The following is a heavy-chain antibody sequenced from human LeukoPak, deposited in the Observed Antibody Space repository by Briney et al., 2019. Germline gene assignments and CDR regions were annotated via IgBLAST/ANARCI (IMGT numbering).Heavy chain of an antibody. CDR1: GGSFSGYY. Sequence: KTSETLSLTCAVYGGSFSGYYWSWIRQPPGKGLEWIGEINHSGSTNYNPSLKSRVTVSVDTSKNQFSLKLSSVTAADTAVYYCTRLRFPYDSSGYWNYFDYWGQGTLVTVSS. CDR3: TRLRFPYDSSGYWNYFDY. D-gene: IGHD3-22*01. J-gene: IGHJ4*02. V-gene: IGHV4-34*01. CDR2: INHSGST.